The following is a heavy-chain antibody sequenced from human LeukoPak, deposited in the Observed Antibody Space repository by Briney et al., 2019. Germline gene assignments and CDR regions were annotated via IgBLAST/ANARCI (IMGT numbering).Heavy chain of an antibody. Sequence: GASVKVSCKASGYTFTSYGISWVRQAPGQGPEWMGRISAYNGDTNYAQKLQGRVTMTTDTSTSTAYMELRSLRSDDTAVYYCARDDGSGWYYGYRGQGTLVTVSS. CDR1: GYTFTSYG. CDR3: ARDDGSGWYYGY. V-gene: IGHV1-18*01. CDR2: ISAYNGDT. D-gene: IGHD6-19*01. J-gene: IGHJ4*02.